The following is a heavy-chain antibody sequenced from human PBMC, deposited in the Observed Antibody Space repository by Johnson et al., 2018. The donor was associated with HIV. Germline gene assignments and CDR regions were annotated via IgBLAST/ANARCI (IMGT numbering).Heavy chain of an antibody. CDR1: GFTLSHYG. J-gene: IGHJ3*02. CDR2: ISYDGSNK. CDR3: ASGVTARAPVFI. D-gene: IGHD6-6*01. Sequence: QMQLVESGGGVVQPGRSLRLSCAASGFTLSHYGMHWVRQAPGKGPEWVALISYDGSNKYYADLVKGRFTISRDNSRNTLYLQMNILRPEDTAVYYCASGVTARAPVFIWGQGTMVTVSS. V-gene: IGHV3-30*03.